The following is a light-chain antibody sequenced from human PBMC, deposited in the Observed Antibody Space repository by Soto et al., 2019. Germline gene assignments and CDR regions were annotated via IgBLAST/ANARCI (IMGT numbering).Light chain of an antibody. J-gene: IGKJ5*01. CDR2: KAS. V-gene: IGKV1-5*03. CDR3: HSRA. Sequence: DIQMTQSPSTLSGSVGASVTITCRASQTISSWLAWYQQKPGKAPKLLIYKASTLKSGVPSRFSGSGSGTEFTLTISSLQPDDFATYYCHSRAFGQGTRLEIK. CDR1: QTISSW.